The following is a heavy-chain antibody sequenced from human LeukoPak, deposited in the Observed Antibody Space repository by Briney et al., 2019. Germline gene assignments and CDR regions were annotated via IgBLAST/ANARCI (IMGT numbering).Heavy chain of an antibody. CDR3: ARILSSAWGELGY. Sequence: GGSLRLSCAVSGFTFSSYGTHWVRQAPGKGLEWVAFIRDDGSNKYYAESVKGRFTISRDNSKNTLSLQMNSLRAEDTAVYFCARILSSAWGELGYWGQGTLVTVSS. CDR1: GFTFSSYG. V-gene: IGHV3-30*02. D-gene: IGHD6-19*01. CDR2: IRDDGSNK. J-gene: IGHJ4*02.